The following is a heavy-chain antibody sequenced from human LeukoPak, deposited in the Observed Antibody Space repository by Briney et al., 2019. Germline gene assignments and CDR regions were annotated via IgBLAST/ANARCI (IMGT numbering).Heavy chain of an antibody. D-gene: IGHD4-17*01. Sequence: PSETLSLTCTVSGGSISSSSYYWGWIRQPPGKGLEWIGSIYYSGSTYYNPSLKSRVTISVDTSKNQFSLKLSSVTAADTAVYYCASQGYGDPSPADAFDIWGQGTMVTVSS. J-gene: IGHJ3*02. CDR3: ASQGYGDPSPADAFDI. CDR2: IYYSGST. CDR1: GGSISSSSYY. V-gene: IGHV4-39*01.